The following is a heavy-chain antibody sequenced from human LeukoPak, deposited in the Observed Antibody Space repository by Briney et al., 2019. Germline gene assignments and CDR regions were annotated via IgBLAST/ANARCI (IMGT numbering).Heavy chain of an antibody. CDR2: IKQDGSEK. V-gene: IGHV3-7*03. CDR1: GFTFSSYW. CDR3: ARDLEYSGSPYEY. J-gene: IGHJ4*02. Sequence: AGGSLRLSCAASGFTFSSYWMSWVRQAPGKGLEWVANIKQDGSEKYYVDSVKGRFTISRDNAKNSLYLQMNSLRAEDTAVYYCARDLEYSGSPYEYWGQGTLVTVSS. D-gene: IGHD1-26*01.